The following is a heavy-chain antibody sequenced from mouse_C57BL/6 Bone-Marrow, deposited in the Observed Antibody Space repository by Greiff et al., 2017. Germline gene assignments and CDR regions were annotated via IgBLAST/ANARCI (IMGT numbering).Heavy chain of an antibody. CDR3: ARGGKYYGNYGDY. D-gene: IGHD2-1*01. CDR2: INPSRGYT. CDR1: GYTFTSYT. Sequence: VMLVESGAELARPGASVKMSCKASGYTFTSYTMHWVKQRPGRGLEWIGYINPSRGYTKYNQKFKDKATLTADKSSSTAYMQLSSVTSEDSAVYYCARGGKYYGNYGDYWGQGTTLTVSS. V-gene: IGHV1-4*01. J-gene: IGHJ2*01.